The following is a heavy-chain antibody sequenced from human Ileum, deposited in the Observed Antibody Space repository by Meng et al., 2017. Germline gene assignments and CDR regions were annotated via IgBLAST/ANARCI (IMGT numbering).Heavy chain of an antibody. V-gene: IGHV3-23*01. D-gene: IGHD3-22*01. Sequence: GESLKISCAASGFTFTGYPMSWVRQAPGKGLEWVSAISERGETIYYADSVKGRFTISRDNSKNTLFLQMNSLRVEDTAVYYCAKGMYYDPSGNSHRAFDYWGQGTLVTVSS. CDR1: GFTFTGYP. J-gene: IGHJ4*02. CDR2: ISERGETI. CDR3: AKGMYYDPSGNSHRAFDY.